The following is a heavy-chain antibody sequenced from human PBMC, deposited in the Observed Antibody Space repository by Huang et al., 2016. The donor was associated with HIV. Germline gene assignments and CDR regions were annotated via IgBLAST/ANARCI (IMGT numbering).Heavy chain of an antibody. Sequence: QLQLQESGPGLVKPSETLSLTCTVSGGPISTSGYYWGWLRPPPGKGLEWFGSVYYSGSTSDNPSRNSLVPISVDTSKSQFSLKLSSVTAADTAVYCCARQDTSGWYADPYYFDYWGQGTLVTVSS. CDR1: GGPISTSGYY. D-gene: IGHD6-19*01. V-gene: IGHV4-39*01. CDR3: ARQDTSGWYADPYYFDY. J-gene: IGHJ4*02. CDR2: VYYSGST.